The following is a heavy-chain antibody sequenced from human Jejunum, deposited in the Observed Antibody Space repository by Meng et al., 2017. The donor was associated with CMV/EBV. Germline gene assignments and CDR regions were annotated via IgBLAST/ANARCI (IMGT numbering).Heavy chain of an antibody. CDR3: ARLQWAAFDY. CDR1: GIVFSTYA. V-gene: IGHV3-48*04. J-gene: IGHJ4*02. CDR2: ISSSSGSI. Sequence: CAASGIVFSTYAMNWVRQAPGKGLEWISFISSSSGSIYYADSVKGRFTTSRDNAKNSLYLQMNSLRAEDTAVYYCARLQWAAFDYWGQGALVTVSS. D-gene: IGHD4-11*01.